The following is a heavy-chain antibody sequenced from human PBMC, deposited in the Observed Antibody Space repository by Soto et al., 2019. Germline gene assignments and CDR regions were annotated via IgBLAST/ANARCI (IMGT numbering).Heavy chain of an antibody. CDR2: IYYSGST. CDR3: ARVDVGATYYFDF. J-gene: IGHJ4*02. D-gene: IGHD3-3*01. CDR1: GGYISNYY. Sequence: QVQLQESGPGLVKPSETLSLTCTVSGGYISNYYWSWLRQPPGKGLEWIGYIYYSGSTNYIPSLKSRVTISVDTSKTQCSLKLSSVTAADTAVYYCARVDVGATYYFDFWGQGTPVTVSS. V-gene: IGHV4-59*01.